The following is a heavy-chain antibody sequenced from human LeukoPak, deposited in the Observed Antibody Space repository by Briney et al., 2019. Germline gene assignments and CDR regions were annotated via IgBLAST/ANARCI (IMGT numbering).Heavy chain of an antibody. Sequence: GGSLRLSCAASGFTFSSYSMNWVRQAPGKGLEWDSSISSSSSYIYYADSVKGRFTISRDNAKNSLYLQMNSLRAEDTAVYYCAREGGSDAFDIWGQGTMVTVSS. CDR3: AREGGSDAFDI. D-gene: IGHD5-12*01. V-gene: IGHV3-21*01. J-gene: IGHJ3*02. CDR1: GFTFSSYS. CDR2: ISSSSSYI.